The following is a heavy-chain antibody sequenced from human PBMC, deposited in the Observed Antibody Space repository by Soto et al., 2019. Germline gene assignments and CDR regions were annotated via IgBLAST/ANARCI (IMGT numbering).Heavy chain of an antibody. Sequence: GGSLRLSCAASGFTFSSYGMHWVRPAPGKGLGWVAVICYDGSNRYYADSVKGRFTISRDNSKNTLYLQMNSLRAEDTAVYYCARAYSSSWTYYYYYMDVWGKGTTVTVSS. J-gene: IGHJ6*03. CDR1: GFTFSSYG. CDR2: ICYDGSNR. D-gene: IGHD6-13*01. V-gene: IGHV3-33*01. CDR3: ARAYSSSWTYYYYYMDV.